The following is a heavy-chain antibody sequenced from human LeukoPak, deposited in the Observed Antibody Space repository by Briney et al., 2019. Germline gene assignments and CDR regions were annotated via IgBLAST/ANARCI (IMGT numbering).Heavy chain of an antibody. CDR3: AREMGMGIAVAEDYYGMDV. J-gene: IGHJ6*02. CDR2: IWYDGSNK. CDR1: GFTFSSYG. V-gene: IGHV3-33*01. D-gene: IGHD6-19*01. Sequence: GGSLRLSCAASGFTFSSYGMHWVRQAPGKGLEWVAVIWYDGSNKYYADSVKDRFTISRDNSKNTLYLQMNSLRAEDTAVYYCAREMGMGIAVAEDYYGMDVWGQGTTVTVSS.